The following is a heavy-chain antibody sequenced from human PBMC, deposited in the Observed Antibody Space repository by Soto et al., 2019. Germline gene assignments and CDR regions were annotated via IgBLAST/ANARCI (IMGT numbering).Heavy chain of an antibody. CDR1: GGSVSSGSSF. Sequence: SETLSLTCSVSGGSVSSGSSFWSWIRQPPGKGLEWIGFISYSGSVKYNPSLKSRVTISVDTSKNQFSLKMSSVTAADTAVYYCASPNIGYWGQGTLVTVS. J-gene: IGHJ4*02. CDR3: ASPNIGY. CDR2: ISYSGSV. V-gene: IGHV4-61*01.